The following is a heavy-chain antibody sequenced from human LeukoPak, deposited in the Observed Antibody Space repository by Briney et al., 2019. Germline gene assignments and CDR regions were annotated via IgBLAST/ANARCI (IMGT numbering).Heavy chain of an antibody. CDR1: GGSVTTYY. CDR3: ARGVRGPHYYYMDV. D-gene: IGHD3-10*01. CDR2: ISTSGTT. Sequence: PSETLSLTCTVSGGSVTTYYWSWIRQSAGKGLEWIGHISTSGTTTYNLSLKSRVTMSVDTSKNQFSLKLTSVTAADTAVYYCARGVRGPHYYYMDVWGKGTTVTVSS. V-gene: IGHV4-4*07. J-gene: IGHJ6*03.